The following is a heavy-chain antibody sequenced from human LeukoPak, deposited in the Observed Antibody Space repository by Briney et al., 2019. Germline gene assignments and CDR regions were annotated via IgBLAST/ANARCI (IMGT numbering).Heavy chain of an antibody. CDR3: ARGVVPAATVRNWFDP. CDR1: GFTFSSYS. V-gene: IGHV3-21*01. D-gene: IGHD2-2*01. CDR2: ISSSSSYI. J-gene: IGHJ5*02. Sequence: GGSLRLSCAASGFTFSSYSMNWVRQAPGKGLEWVSSISSSSSYIYYADSVKGRFTISRDNAKNSLYLQMNSLRAEETAVYYCARGVVPAATVRNWFDPWGQGTLVTVSS.